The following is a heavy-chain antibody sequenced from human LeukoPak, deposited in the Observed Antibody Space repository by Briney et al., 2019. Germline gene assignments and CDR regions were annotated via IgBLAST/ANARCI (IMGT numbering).Heavy chain of an antibody. J-gene: IGHJ4*02. CDR2: ISDIGGNT. Sequence: GSLRLSCAASGFTFSSYAMNWVRQAPGKGLEWLSTISDIGGNTYYADSVKGRFTVSRDNSRNTLYLQMNSLRVEDTAVYFCAKTPKTGSFDYWGQGTLVTVSS. V-gene: IGHV3-23*01. CDR3: AKTPKTGSFDY. CDR1: GFTFSSYA. D-gene: IGHD7-27*01.